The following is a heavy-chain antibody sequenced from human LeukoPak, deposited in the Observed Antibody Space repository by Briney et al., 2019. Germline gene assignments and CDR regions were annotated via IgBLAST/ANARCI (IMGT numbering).Heavy chain of an antibody. Sequence: ASVKVSCKASANIFTTYYMHWVRQAPGQGLEWMGWMSLNSGATNYEQKLQGRVTLTRDTSISTAYMDLTSLRSDDTAVYYCATSTGYSYSWGVFDIWGQGTMVTVSS. CDR3: ATSTGYSYSWGVFDI. D-gene: IGHD5-12*01. J-gene: IGHJ3*02. CDR1: ANIFTTYY. V-gene: IGHV1-2*02. CDR2: MSLNSGAT.